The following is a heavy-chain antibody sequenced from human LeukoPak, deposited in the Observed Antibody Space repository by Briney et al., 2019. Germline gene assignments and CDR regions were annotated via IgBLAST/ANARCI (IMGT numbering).Heavy chain of an antibody. Sequence: GGSLRLSCAASGFTFSSYGMHWVRQAPGKGLEWVAVISYDGSNKYYADSVKGRFTISRGNSKNTLYLQMNSLRAEDTAVYYCAKSGGSNLNWFDPWGQGTLVTVSS. D-gene: IGHD4-11*01. CDR1: GFTFSSYG. V-gene: IGHV3-30*18. CDR2: ISYDGSNK. CDR3: AKSGGSNLNWFDP. J-gene: IGHJ5*02.